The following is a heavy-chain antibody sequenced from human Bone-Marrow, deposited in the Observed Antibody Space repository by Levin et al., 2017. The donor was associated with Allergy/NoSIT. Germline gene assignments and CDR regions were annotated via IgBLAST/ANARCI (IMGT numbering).Heavy chain of an antibody. Sequence: GGSLRLSCATSGFPFSSYGMAWVRQAPGKGLEWVASITTTGNYIHYAESVKGRFTISRDNANNSLSLQLNRLRGEDMAVYYCARAAGAAGRGGLDVWGQGTTVTVSS. J-gene: IGHJ6*02. CDR2: ITTTGNYI. CDR3: ARAAGAAGRGGLDV. V-gene: IGHV3-21*01. D-gene: IGHD6-13*01. CDR1: GFPFSSYG.